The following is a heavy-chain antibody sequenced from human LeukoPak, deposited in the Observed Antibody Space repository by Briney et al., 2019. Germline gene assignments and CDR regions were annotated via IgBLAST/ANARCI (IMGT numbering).Heavy chain of an antibody. CDR1: GYTFTRYA. V-gene: IGHV7-4-1*02. CDR3: AIDQPVAGVSNFDS. Sequence: GASVKVSCKSSGYTFTRYAMNWLRQVPGQGLEWMGWINPNTGNPTYAQAFTGRFVFSLDTSVSTAYLQISSLNTEDTAVYYCAIDQPVAGVSNFDSWGQGTLVTVSS. CDR2: INPNTGNP. J-gene: IGHJ4*02. D-gene: IGHD6-19*01.